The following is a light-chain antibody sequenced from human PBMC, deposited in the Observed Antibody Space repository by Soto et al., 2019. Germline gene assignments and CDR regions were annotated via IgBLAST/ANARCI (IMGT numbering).Light chain of an antibody. J-gene: IGKJ4*02. CDR1: QGVKKY. CDR2: DAS. CDR3: HQYDNLPLA. Sequence: DIQMTQSPSSLSASVGDRVTITCQASQGVKKYLSWYQQKPGKAPKLLAYDASALEAGVPSRISRSRSGRHYSFPTSSLQAEEFVTYFCHQYDNLPLAFGGGTKV. V-gene: IGKV1-33*01.